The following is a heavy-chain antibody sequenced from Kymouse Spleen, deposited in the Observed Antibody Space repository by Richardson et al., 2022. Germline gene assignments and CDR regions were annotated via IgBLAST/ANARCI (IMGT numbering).Heavy chain of an antibody. V-gene: IGHV3-9*01. J-gene: IGHJ6*02. CDR3: AKAYSSSWWDV. D-gene: IGHD6-13*01. Sequence: EVQLVESGGGLVQPGRSLRLSCAASGFTFDDYAMHWVRQAPGKGLEWVSGISWNSGSIGYADSVKGRFTISRDNAKNSLYLQMNSLRAEDTALYYCAKAYSSSWWDVWGQGTTVTVSS. CDR2: ISWNSGSI. CDR1: GFTFDDYA.